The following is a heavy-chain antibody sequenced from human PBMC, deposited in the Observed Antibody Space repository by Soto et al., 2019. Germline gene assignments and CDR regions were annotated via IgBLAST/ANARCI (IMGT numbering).Heavy chain of an antibody. V-gene: IGHV1-3*01. CDR1: GYTFTSYA. J-gene: IGHJ3*02. CDR2: INAGNGNT. CDR3: AREGRITIFGVVNDAFDI. Sequence: VKVSCKASGYTFTSYAMHWVRQAPGQRLEWMGWINAGNGNTKYSQKFQGRVTITRDTSASTAYMELSSLRSEDTAVYYCAREGRITIFGVVNDAFDIWGQGTMVTVSS. D-gene: IGHD3-3*01.